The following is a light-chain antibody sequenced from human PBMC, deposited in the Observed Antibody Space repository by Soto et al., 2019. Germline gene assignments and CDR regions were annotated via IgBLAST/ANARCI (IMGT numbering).Light chain of an antibody. V-gene: IGLV2-14*01. CDR3: SSYTGSSTLSV. J-gene: IGLJ1*01. CDR2: EVT. Sequence: QSVLTQPASVSGSPGQSITISCTGTSSDVGTYNYVSWYQQQPGKAPKVMIYEVTYRPSGVSNRFSGSKSGNTASLTISGLQAEDEAEYYCSSYTGSSTLSVFGTGTKVTVL. CDR1: SSDVGTYNY.